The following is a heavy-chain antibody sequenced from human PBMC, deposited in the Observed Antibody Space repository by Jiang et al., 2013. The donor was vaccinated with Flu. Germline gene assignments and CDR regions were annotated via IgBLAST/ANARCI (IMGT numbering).Heavy chain of an antibody. D-gene: IGHD3-3*01. J-gene: IGHJ4*02. Sequence: GSGLVKPSETLSLTCTVSGGSVSSGSYYWGWVRQPPGKGLEWIGYIYNTESTSYNPSLKSRVTISVDTSKNQFSLKLTSVTAADTAVYYCARAESAYDFWGQGNPGHRLL. CDR3: ARAESAYDF. V-gene: IGHV4-61*01. CDR1: GGSVSSGSYY. CDR2: IYNTEST.